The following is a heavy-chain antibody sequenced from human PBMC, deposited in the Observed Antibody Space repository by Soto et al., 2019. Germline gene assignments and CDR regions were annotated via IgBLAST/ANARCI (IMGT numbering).Heavy chain of an antibody. Sequence: SETLSLTCTVSGGSISNYYWSWIRQPPGKELEWIAYIYHSGSTYYNPSLKSRVTMSVDRSKNQFSLKLSSVTAADTAVYYCAAGGGLPRYYWGQGTLVTVSS. J-gene: IGHJ4*02. CDR3: AAGGGLPRYY. CDR1: GGSISNYY. D-gene: IGHD5-12*01. V-gene: IGHV4-59*04. CDR2: IYHSGST.